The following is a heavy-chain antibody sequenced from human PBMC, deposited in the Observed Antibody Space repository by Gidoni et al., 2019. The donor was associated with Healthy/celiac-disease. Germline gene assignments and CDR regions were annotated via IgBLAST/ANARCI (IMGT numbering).Heavy chain of an antibody. CDR1: GFTFSSYG. CDR3: AKSVWGSYRYSAFDI. V-gene: IGHV3-30*18. CDR2: ISYDGSNK. J-gene: IGHJ3*02. D-gene: IGHD3-16*02. Sequence: QVQLVESGGGVVQPGRSLRLSCAACGFTFSSYGMHWVRQAPGKGLEWVAVISYDGSNKYYADSVKGRFTISRDNSKNTLYLQMNSLRAEDTAVYYCAKSVWGSYRYSAFDIWGQGTMVTVSS.